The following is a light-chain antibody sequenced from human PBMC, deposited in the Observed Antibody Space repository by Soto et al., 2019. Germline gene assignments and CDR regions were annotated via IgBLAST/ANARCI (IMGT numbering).Light chain of an antibody. CDR2: GAS. CDR1: QSVSSN. CDR3: QQYNNGPPNDT. J-gene: IGKJ2*01. Sequence: EIVMTQSPATLSVSPGERATLSCRASQSVSSNLAWYQQKPGQAPRLLIYGASTRATGIPARFSGSGSGTEFTLTISSLQSEDFAVYYCQQYNNGPPNDTFGQGTKLEIK. V-gene: IGKV3-15*01.